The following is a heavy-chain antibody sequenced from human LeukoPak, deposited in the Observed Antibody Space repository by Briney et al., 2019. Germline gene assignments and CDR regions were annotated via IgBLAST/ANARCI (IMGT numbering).Heavy chain of an antibody. CDR3: AKTYDFWSGYSSPDY. Sequence: GGSLRLSCAASGFTFSSYAMSWVRQAPGKGLEWVSAISGSGGSTYYADSVKGRFTISRDNSKNTLYLQVNSLRAEDTAVYYCAKTYDFWSGYSSPDYWGQGTLVTVSS. J-gene: IGHJ4*02. CDR1: GFTFSSYA. D-gene: IGHD3-3*01. CDR2: ISGSGGST. V-gene: IGHV3-23*01.